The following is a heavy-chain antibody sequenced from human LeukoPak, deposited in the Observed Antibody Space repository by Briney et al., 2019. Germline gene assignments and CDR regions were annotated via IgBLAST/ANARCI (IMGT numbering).Heavy chain of an antibody. Sequence: GGSLRLSCAASGFTVSTNYMSWVRQAPGKGLGWVSVMYSGGTTYYADSVKGRFTISRDNSKNTLYLQMNSLRVDDTALYYCARDTAAFDIWGQGTMVTVSS. V-gene: IGHV3-53*01. CDR3: ARDTAAFDI. CDR1: GFTVSTNY. J-gene: IGHJ3*02. CDR2: MYSGGTT. D-gene: IGHD5-18*01.